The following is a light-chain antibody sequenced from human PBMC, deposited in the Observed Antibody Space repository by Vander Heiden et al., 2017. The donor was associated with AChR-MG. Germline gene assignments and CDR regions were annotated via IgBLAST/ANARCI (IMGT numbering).Light chain of an antibody. Sequence: YELTQPPPVSVSPGQTASITCSGHKLGDKYACWYQQKPGRSPVLVIYQDSRRPSGIPERFSGSNSGNTATLTISGTQAMDEADYYCQAWHTTTVVFGGGTKLTVL. CDR2: QDS. CDR3: QAWHTTTVV. J-gene: IGLJ3*02. CDR1: KLGDKY. V-gene: IGLV3-1*01.